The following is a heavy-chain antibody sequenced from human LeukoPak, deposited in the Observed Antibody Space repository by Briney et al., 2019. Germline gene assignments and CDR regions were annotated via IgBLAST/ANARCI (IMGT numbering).Heavy chain of an antibody. CDR3: ASHSGGYAY. CDR1: GGSISSYY. CDR2: ISASGNS. J-gene: IGHJ4*02. Sequence: PSETLSLTCTVSGGSISSYYWTWIRQPAGKGLEWIGRISASGNSNHNPSLRSRVTMSVDTSRNQFSLRLSSVTAADTAVYYCASHSGGYAYWGQGTLATVSS. V-gene: IGHV4-4*07. D-gene: IGHD5-12*01.